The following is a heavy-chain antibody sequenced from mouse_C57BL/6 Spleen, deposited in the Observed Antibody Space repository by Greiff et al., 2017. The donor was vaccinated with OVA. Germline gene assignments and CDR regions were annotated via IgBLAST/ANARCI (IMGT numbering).Heavy chain of an antibody. CDR2: ISSGSSTI. V-gene: IGHV5-17*01. J-gene: IGHJ1*03. CDR3: ARAGTAWYFEV. Sequence: EVKLMESGGGLVKPGGSLKLSCAASGFTFSDYGMHWVRQAPEKGLEWVAYISSGSSTIYYADTVKGRFTISRDNAKNTLFLQMTSLRSEDTAMYYCARAGTAWYFEVWGTGTTVTVSS. CDR1: GFTFSDYG. D-gene: IGHD4-1*01.